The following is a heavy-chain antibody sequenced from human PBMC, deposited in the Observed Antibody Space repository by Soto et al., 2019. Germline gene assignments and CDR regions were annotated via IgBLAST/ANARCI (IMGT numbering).Heavy chain of an antibody. Sequence: QVQLQQWGAGLLKPSETLSLTCAVYGGSFSGYYWSWIRQPPGKGLEWIGEINHSGSTNYNPSLKSRVTISVDTSKNQFSLKLSSVTAADTAVYYCARGRFATYYYDSSGYFLDYWGQGTLVTVS. J-gene: IGHJ4*02. D-gene: IGHD3-22*01. CDR3: ARGRFATYYYDSSGYFLDY. CDR1: GGSFSGYY. CDR2: INHSGST. V-gene: IGHV4-34*01.